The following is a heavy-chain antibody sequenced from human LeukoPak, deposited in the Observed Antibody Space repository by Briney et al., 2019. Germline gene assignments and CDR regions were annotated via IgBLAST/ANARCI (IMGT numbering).Heavy chain of an antibody. D-gene: IGHD1-26*01. CDR3: TRSAVVGAPGDFDY. CDR1: GYTFTGYY. CDR2: INPSGGST. V-gene: IGHV1-46*03. J-gene: IGHJ4*02. Sequence: ASVKVSCKASGYTFTGYYMHWVRQAPGQGLEWMGIINPSGGSTSYAQKFQGRVTMTRDTSTSTVFMELSSLRSEDTALYYCTRSAVVGAPGDFDYWGQGTLVTVSS.